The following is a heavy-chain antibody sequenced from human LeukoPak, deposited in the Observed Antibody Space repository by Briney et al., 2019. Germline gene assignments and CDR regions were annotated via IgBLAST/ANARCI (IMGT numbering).Heavy chain of an antibody. V-gene: IGHV3-53*01. J-gene: IGHJ4*02. CDR2: ISASGP. CDR3: AKDHESDGYPCLEH. D-gene: IGHD3-22*01. Sequence: GASLRLSCAASGFTVSSDYMSWVRHAGGEGLESVSTISASGPYYADAVRGRFTISRDNSRNTLSLQMDSLRAEDTAVYYCAKDHESDGYPCLEHGGPGPLVPVP. CDR1: GFTVSSDY.